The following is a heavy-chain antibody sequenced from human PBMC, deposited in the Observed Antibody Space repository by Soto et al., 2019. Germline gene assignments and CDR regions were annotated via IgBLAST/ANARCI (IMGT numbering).Heavy chain of an antibody. D-gene: IGHD3-3*01. J-gene: IGHJ4*02. CDR3: ARAKTYDFWSGYAYYFDY. V-gene: IGHV1-3*01. CDR1: GYTFTSYA. CDR2: INAGNGNT. Sequence: ASVKVSCKASGYTFTSYAIHWVRQAPGQRLEWMGWINAGNGNTKYSQKFQGRVTITRDTSASTAYMELSSLRSEDTAVYYCARAKTYDFWSGYAYYFDYWGQGTLVTVSS.